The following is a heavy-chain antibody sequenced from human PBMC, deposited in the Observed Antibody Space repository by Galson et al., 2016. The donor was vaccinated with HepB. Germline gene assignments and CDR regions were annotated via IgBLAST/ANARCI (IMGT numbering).Heavy chain of an antibody. V-gene: IGHV1-3*01. CDR1: GYTFTNYA. Sequence: SVKVSCKADGYTFTNYAMHWVRQAPGQGLEWMGWINAVNGDTKYSQNFQGRATIARDTSASTAQMELSSLRSDDTAGYYCARGDSSSRYSTSSFDYWGQGTLVTVSS. CDR3: ARGDSSSRYSTSSFDY. D-gene: IGHD6-13*01. CDR2: INAVNGDT. J-gene: IGHJ4*02.